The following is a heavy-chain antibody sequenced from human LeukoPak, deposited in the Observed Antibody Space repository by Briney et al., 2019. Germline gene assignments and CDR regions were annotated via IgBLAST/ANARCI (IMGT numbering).Heavy chain of an antibody. Sequence: SETLSLTCTVSGGSINSYYWSWIRQPPGKGLEWVGYIYYSGSTNYKPSLKRRVTISVDTSKNQFSLKVSSVAAADTAVYYCASSRSSSGWSLIDYWGQGALVTVSS. CDR3: ASSRSSSGWSLIDY. D-gene: IGHD6-19*01. V-gene: IGHV4-59*01. J-gene: IGHJ4*02. CDR2: IYYSGST. CDR1: GGSINSYY.